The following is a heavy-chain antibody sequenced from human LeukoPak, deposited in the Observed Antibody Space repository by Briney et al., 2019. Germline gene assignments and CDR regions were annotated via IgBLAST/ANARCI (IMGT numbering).Heavy chain of an antibody. J-gene: IGHJ4*02. CDR2: ISSSGSTI. D-gene: IGHD3-10*01. CDR1: GFTFSSYE. CDR3: ARDRGRLLWFGEFDY. V-gene: IGHV3-48*03. Sequence: GGSLRLSCAASGFTFSSYEMNWVRQAPGKGLEWVSYISSSGSTIYYADSVKGRFTISRDNAKNSLYLQMNSLRAEDTAVYYCARDRGRLLWFGEFDYWGQGTLVTVSS.